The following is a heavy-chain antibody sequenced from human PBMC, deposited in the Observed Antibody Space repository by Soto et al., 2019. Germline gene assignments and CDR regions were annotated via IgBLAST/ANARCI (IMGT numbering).Heavy chain of an antibody. V-gene: IGHV3-74*01. Sequence: ERARRVSYKGSAVVLSNVWMHWVRRAPGKGLEWVSRIKGDGSFTNYADSVRGRFTISRDNAKNTVSLQLTALRAEDTAVYYCGRDVHDAAADCWGQGT. J-gene: IGHJ4*02. D-gene: IGHD6-13*01. CDR1: AVVLSNVW. CDR2: IKGDGSFT. CDR3: GRDVHDAAADC.